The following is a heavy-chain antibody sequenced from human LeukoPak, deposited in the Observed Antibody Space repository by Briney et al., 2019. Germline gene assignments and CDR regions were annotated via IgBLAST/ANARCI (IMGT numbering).Heavy chain of an antibody. V-gene: IGHV5-51*01. D-gene: IGHD2-2*02. Sequence: GESLKISCKGSGYSFTSYWIGWVRQMPGKGLEWMGIIYPGDSDTRYSPSFQGQVTISADKSISTAYPQWSSLKASDTAMYYCARHTYDCSSTSCYSFDPWGQGTLVTVSS. CDR1: GYSFTSYW. J-gene: IGHJ5*02. CDR3: ARHTYDCSSTSCYSFDP. CDR2: IYPGDSDT.